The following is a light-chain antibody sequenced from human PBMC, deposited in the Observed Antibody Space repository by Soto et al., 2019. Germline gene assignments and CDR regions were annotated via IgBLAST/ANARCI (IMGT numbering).Light chain of an antibody. V-gene: IGKV1-5*01. CDR3: QQYDSSSVYT. CDR2: DAS. J-gene: IGKJ2*01. Sequence: DIQMTQSPSTLSASVGDRVTITCRASQNINRWLAWYQQGPGKAPKLLISDASRLESGVPSRFSSSGSGTDFALTITGLQVDDFATYYGQQYDSSSVYTFGQGNKLEIK. CDR1: QNINRW.